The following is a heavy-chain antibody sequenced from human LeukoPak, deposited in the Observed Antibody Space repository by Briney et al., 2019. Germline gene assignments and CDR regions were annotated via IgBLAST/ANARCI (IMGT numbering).Heavy chain of an antibody. V-gene: IGHV3-11*01. D-gene: IGHD1-26*01. CDR3: ARGNSGSYSQDWFDP. J-gene: IGHJ5*02. CDR1: GFTFSDYY. CDR2: ISSTASTI. Sequence: GGSLRLSCAASGFTFSDYYMSWIRQAPGKGLEWVSYISSTASTIYYADSVKGRFTISRDNAKNSLYLQMNSLRDDDMALYYCARGNSGSYSQDWFDPWGQGTLVTVSS.